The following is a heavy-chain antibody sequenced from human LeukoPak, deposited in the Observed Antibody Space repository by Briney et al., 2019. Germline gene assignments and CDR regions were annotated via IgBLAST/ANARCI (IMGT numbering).Heavy chain of an antibody. J-gene: IGHJ3*02. CDR2: INEDGGKT. D-gene: IGHD2-15*01. V-gene: IGHV3-43*02. CDR3: AKEIDTLGTNAFDI. Sequence: GGSLRISCAASGFMFDDYAMHWVRQAPGKGLEWVSLINEDGGKTFYADSVRGRFTISRDNSKNSLYLQMNSLRTEDTALYYCAKEIDTLGTNAFDIWGQGTIVTVSS. CDR1: GFMFDDYA.